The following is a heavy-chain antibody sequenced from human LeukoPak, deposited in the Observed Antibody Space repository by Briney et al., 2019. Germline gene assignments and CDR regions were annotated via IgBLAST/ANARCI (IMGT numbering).Heavy chain of an antibody. CDR3: ARYRSSSGGPSYYLDY. Sequence: GGSLRLSCKASGFTLRNYWMHWVRQVPGKRLVWVSRISGDGSVTNYADSVQGRFTISRDNAKNILYLQINSLRSEDTAVYYCARYRSSSGGPSYYLDYWGRGTLVTVSS. CDR1: GFTLRNYW. CDR2: ISGDGSVT. J-gene: IGHJ4*01. V-gene: IGHV3-74*01. D-gene: IGHD6-6*01.